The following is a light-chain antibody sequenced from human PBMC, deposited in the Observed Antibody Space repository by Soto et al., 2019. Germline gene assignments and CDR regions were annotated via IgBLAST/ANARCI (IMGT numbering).Light chain of an antibody. V-gene: IGKV1-5*03. CDR3: QQYNSYSPG. CDR2: KAF. Sequence: DIQMTQSPSTLSASVGDRVTITCRASQSISSWLAWYQQKPGKAPKLLIYKAFSLESGVPSRFSGSGSGTEFTLTISSLQPDDFATYYCQQYNSYSPGFGQGTKVEIK. J-gene: IGKJ1*01. CDR1: QSISSW.